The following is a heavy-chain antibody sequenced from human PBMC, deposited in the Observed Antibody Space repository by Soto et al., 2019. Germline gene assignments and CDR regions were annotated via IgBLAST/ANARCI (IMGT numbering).Heavy chain of an antibody. V-gene: IGHV3-30-3*01. CDR3: ARGYSYQRAMDV. J-gene: IGHJ6*02. Sequence: PVGSLRLSCAASGFTFSNFAIYWVRQAPGKGLEWVTVISYDGSHKYYADSVKGRFTISRDNSKNTLYLQMNNLRAEDSAVYFCARGYSYQRAMDVWGQGTTVTVSS. CDR1: GFTFSNFA. D-gene: IGHD2-15*01. CDR2: ISYDGSHK.